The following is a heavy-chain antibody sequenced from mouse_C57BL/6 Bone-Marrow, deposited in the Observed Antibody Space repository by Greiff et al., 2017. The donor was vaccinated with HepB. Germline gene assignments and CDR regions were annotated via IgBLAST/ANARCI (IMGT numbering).Heavy chain of an antibody. CDR2: INYDGSST. CDR3: ARDRYDYDEGWYFDV. Sequence: EVHLVESEGGLVQPGSSMKLSCTASGFTFSDYYMAWVRQVPEKGLEWVANINYDGSSTYYLDSLKSRFIISRDNAKNILYLQMSSLKSEDTATYYCARDRYDYDEGWYFDVWGTGTTVTVSS. V-gene: IGHV5-16*01. J-gene: IGHJ1*03. D-gene: IGHD2-4*01. CDR1: GFTFSDYY.